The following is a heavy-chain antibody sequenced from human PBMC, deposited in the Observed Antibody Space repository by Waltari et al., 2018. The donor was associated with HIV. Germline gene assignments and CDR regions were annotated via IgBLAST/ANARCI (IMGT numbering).Heavy chain of an antibody. J-gene: IGHJ6*02. CDR2: VDQSGGA. Sequence: QVKLQQWGAGQVKPSETLSLTCLVSGGSLSGSFWAWLRQTPEKGLEGIGEVDQSGGANLNPSFKTRATISLVTFRSHFALKLRAVTAADTAVYFCARGPRVRLFRGLPFYYSALDVWGQGNTVIVSS. CDR3: ARGPRVRLFRGLPFYYSALDV. D-gene: IGHD3-3*01. V-gene: IGHV4-34*02. CDR1: GGSLSGSF.